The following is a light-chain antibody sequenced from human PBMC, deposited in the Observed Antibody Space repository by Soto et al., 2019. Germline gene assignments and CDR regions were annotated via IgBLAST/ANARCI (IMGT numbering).Light chain of an antibody. CDR2: SNN. J-gene: IGLJ2*01. CDR1: SSNIGSNI. CDR3: AAWDDSLNGPV. Sequence: QSVLTQPPSASGTPGQRVTISCSGGSSNIGSNIVNWYQQLPGAAPKLLIYSNNQRPSGVPDRFSGSKSGTSASLAISGLQSEDEDHYYCAAWDDSLNGPVFGGGTKVTVL. V-gene: IGLV1-44*01.